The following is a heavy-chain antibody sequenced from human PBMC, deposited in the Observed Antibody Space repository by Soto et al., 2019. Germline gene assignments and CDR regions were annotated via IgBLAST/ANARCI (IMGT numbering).Heavy chain of an antibody. J-gene: IGHJ3*02. CDR2: IIPIFGTA. CDR1: GGTFSSYA. D-gene: IGHD1-1*01. Sequence: SVKVSWKASGGTFSSYAISWVRQAPGQGLEWMGGIIPIFGTANYAQKFQGRVTITADESTSTAYMELSSLRSEDTAVCYCARCVRDNWNNDAFDIWGQGAMVTVSS. V-gene: IGHV1-69*13. CDR3: ARCVRDNWNNDAFDI.